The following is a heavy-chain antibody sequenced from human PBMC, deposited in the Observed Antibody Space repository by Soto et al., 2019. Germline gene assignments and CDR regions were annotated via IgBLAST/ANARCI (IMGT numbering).Heavy chain of an antibody. Sequence: EVQLVESGGGLVQPGGSLRLSCAGSGFTFNIYSMNWVRQAPGKGLEWISYISSTSSTIYYADSVKGRFTISRDNXKNSRYLQMNSLTDEDTAVYYCARDPVTTAHYFDYWGQGTLVTVPS. V-gene: IGHV3-48*02. CDR1: GFTFNIYS. CDR3: ARDPVTTAHYFDY. CDR2: ISSTSSTI. J-gene: IGHJ4*02. D-gene: IGHD4-17*01.